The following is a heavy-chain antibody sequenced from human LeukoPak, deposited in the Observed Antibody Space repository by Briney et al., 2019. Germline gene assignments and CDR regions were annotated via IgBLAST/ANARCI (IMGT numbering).Heavy chain of an antibody. D-gene: IGHD2-2*01. CDR2: IIPILGIA. V-gene: IGHV1-69*04. Sequence: SVKVSCKASGGTFSSYAISWVRQAPGQGLAWMGRIIPILGIANYAQKFQGRVTITADKSTSTVYMELSSLRSEDTAVYYCSREETDIVVVPAAMGGFDYWGQGTLVTVSS. J-gene: IGHJ4*02. CDR3: SREETDIVVVPAAMGGFDY. CDR1: GGTFSSYA.